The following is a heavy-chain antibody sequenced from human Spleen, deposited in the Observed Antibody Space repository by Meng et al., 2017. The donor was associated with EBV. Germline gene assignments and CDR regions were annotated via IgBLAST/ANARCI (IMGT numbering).Heavy chain of an antibody. D-gene: IGHD1-14*01. J-gene: IGHJ4*02. CDR2: TNENGAIT. CDR1: GFSFRSYW. Sequence: EVRLVEAGGALVQPGGSLRLSCAASGFSFRSYWMHWVRQVPGKGLVWVARTNENGAITNYADSVKGRFTISRDNAKNTLYLQMNSLRAEDTAVYYCSRDLAGSDDYWGQGTLVTVSS. V-gene: IGHV3-74*01. CDR3: SRDLAGSDDY.